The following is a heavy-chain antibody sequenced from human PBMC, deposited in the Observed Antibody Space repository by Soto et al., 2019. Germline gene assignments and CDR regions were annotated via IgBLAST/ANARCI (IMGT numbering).Heavy chain of an antibody. CDR3: ARDGGYWLIDY. CDR1: GYTFTSYG. V-gene: IGHV1-18*01. Sequence: QVQLVQSGAEVKKPGASVKVSCKASGYTFTSYGISWVRQAPGQGLEWMGWINAYNGNTNYAQKLQGRVTMTTDTSTSTASVELRSRRSDYTAVYYWARDGGYWLIDYWGQGTLVTVSS. D-gene: IGHD5-18*01. CDR2: INAYNGNT. J-gene: IGHJ4*02.